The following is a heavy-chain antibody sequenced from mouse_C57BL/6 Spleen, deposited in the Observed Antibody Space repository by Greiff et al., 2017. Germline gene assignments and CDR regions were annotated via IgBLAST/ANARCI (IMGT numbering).Heavy chain of an antibody. J-gene: IGHJ2*01. D-gene: IGHD2-3*01. CDR1: GYTFTSYW. Sequence: VQLQQSGAELVMPGASVKLSCKASGYTFTSYWMHWVKQRPGQGLEWIGEIDPSDSYTNYNQKFKGKSTLTVDKSSSTAYMQLSSLTSEDSAVYYCARRSYDGYYDDYWGQGTTLTVSS. CDR3: ARRSYDGYYDDY. V-gene: IGHV1-69*01. CDR2: IDPSDSYT.